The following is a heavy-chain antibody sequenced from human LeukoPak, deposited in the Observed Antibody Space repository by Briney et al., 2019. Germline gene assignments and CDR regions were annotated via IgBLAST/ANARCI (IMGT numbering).Heavy chain of an antibody. CDR1: GYTFTGYY. CDR2: INPNSGGT. CDR3: ARDGLLESSSSFDY. Sequence: ASVKVSCKASGYTFTGYYMHWVRQAPGQGLEWMGWINPNSGGTNYAQKFQGRVTMTRDTSISTAYMELSRLRSDDTAVYYCARDGLLESSSSFDYWGQGTLVTVSS. J-gene: IGHJ4*02. V-gene: IGHV1-2*02. D-gene: IGHD6-13*01.